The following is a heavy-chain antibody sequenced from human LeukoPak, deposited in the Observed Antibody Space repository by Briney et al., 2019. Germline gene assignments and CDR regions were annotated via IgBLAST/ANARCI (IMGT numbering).Heavy chain of an antibody. CDR2: IGGSGGSA. CDR3: AKSAAAVVPPLTDY. V-gene: IGHV3-23*01. D-gene: IGHD3-22*01. Sequence: GGSLRLSCAASGFTFSNYAMSWVRQAPGKGLEWVSGIGGSGGSAYYADSVKGRFTISRDNSKNTLYLQMNSLRAEDTAVYYCAKSAAAVVPPLTDYWDQGTLVTVSS. CDR1: GFTFSNYA. J-gene: IGHJ4*02.